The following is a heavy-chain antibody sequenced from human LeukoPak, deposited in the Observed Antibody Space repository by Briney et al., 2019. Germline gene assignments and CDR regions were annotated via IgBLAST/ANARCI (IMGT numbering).Heavy chain of an antibody. CDR3: TTVPWGVTKGTSKSLY. CDR1: GFTFNNAW. D-gene: IGHD1-1*01. J-gene: IGHJ4*02. Sequence: GGSLRLSCAASGFTFNNAWISWVHQAPGKGLEWVGRIKSKTDGGTTDFAAPVKGRFSISRDDSRNTLYLQMNSLKSEDTAVYYCTTVPWGVTKGTSKSLYWGQGIQLCVSS. CDR2: IKSKTDGGTT. V-gene: IGHV3-15*01.